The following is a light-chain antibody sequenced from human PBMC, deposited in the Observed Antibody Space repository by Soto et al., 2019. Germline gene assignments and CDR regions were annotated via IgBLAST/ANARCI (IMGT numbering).Light chain of an antibody. J-gene: IGLJ2*01. Sequence: QAVVTQSSSASASLGSSVKLTCTLSSGHSSYIIAWHQQQPGKAPRYLMKLEGSGSYNKGSGVPDRFSGSSSGADRYLTISNLQSEDEANFYCAAWDDSLNAVVFGGGTKVTVL. CDR3: AAWDDSLNAVV. CDR1: SGHSSYI. V-gene: IGLV4-60*03. CDR2: LEGSGSY.